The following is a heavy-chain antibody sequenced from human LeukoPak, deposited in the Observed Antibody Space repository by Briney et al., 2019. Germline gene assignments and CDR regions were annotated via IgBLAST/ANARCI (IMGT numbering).Heavy chain of an antibody. V-gene: IGHV4-59*01. Sequence: SETLSLTCTVSGGSIRSYYWSWIRQPPGKGLEWIGYIYYSGSTNYNPSLKSRVTISVDTSKNQFSLELSSVTAADTAVYYCASGAYSYYYMDVWGKGTTVTISS. CDR2: IYYSGST. D-gene: IGHD4-11*01. CDR3: ASGAYSYYYMDV. CDR1: GGSIRSYY. J-gene: IGHJ6*03.